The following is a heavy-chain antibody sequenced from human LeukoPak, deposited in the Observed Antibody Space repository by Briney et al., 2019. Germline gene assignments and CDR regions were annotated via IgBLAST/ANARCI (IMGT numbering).Heavy chain of an antibody. CDR1: GFTFSNAW. D-gene: IGHD3-3*01. V-gene: IGHV3-15*01. Sequence: GGSLRLSCAASGFTFSNAWMSWVRQAPGKGLEWVGRIKSKTDGGITDYAAPVKGRFTISRDDSKNTLYLQMNSLKTEDTAVYYCTTATRFLEWLSDYWGQGTLVTVSS. CDR2: IKSKTDGGIT. CDR3: TTATRFLEWLSDY. J-gene: IGHJ4*02.